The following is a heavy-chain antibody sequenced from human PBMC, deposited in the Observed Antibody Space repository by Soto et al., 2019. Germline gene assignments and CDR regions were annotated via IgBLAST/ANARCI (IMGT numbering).Heavy chain of an antibody. CDR1: GFSLSTSGVG. CDR2: IYWDDGK. J-gene: IGHJ6*02. Sequence: QITLKESGPPLVKPTQTLTLTCTFSGFSLSTSGVGVGWIRQPPGKALEWLALIYWDDGKRYSPSLKSRLTNTKDTTKNQVVLTMTNVDPVDTATYYCAHMFVTGTTSAPYYYYGMDGWGQGTTVTVSS. CDR3: AHMFVTGTTSAPYYYYGMDG. D-gene: IGHD1-20*01. V-gene: IGHV2-5*02.